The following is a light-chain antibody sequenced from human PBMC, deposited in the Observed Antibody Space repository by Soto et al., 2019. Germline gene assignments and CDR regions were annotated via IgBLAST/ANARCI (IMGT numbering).Light chain of an antibody. CDR1: SSNIGTNY. Sequence: QSVLTQPPSASGTPGQRVTISCSGSSSNIGTNYVYWYQHLPGTAPKLLIQRNAQRPSGVPDRFSGSKSGTSASLAISGLRSEDEGDYYCGAWDASLSAVVFGGGTQLTVL. V-gene: IGLV1-47*01. J-gene: IGLJ2*01. CDR2: RNA. CDR3: GAWDASLSAVV.